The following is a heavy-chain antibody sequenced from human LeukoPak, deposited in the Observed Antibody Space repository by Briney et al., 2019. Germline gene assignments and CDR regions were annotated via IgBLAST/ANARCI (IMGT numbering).Heavy chain of an antibody. J-gene: IGHJ4*02. CDR2: IKQDGSEK. CDR3: LRDRGYSTYDF. V-gene: IGHV3-7*01. CDR1: AFSLSDYW. Sequence: PGGSLRLSCAASAFSLSDYWMNWVRQAPGKGLEWVASIKQDGSEKYYVDSVKGRFTISRDNAKNSLYLQMNTLRAEDTAVYYCLRDRGYSTYDFWGQGTLVTVSS. D-gene: IGHD5-12*01.